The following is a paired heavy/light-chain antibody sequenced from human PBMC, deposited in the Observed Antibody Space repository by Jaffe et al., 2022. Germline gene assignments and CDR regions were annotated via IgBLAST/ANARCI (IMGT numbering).Heavy chain of an antibody. J-gene: IGHJ3*02. CDR1: GFTFSNYA. D-gene: IGHD3-10*01. CDR2: ISGGGGTT. V-gene: IGHV3-23*01. CDR3: AKDYASGTYYGAFDI. Sequence: EVQLLESGGGLVQPGGSLRLSCVASGFTFSNYAMSWVRQAPGKGLEWVSLISGGGGTTYYADSVKGRFTISRDNSKNTLNLHMNSLRAEDTAIYYCAKDYASGTYYGAFDIWGQGTMVTVS.
Light chain of an antibody. V-gene: IGLV2-8*01. CDR3: SSYAGRNNFV. Sequence: QSALTQPPSASGSPGQSVTISCTGTSSDVGGYNSVSWYQQHPGKAPKLMIYEVSKRPSGVPDRFSGSKSGNTASLTVSGLQAEDEADYYCSSYAGRNNFVFGTGTKVTVL. CDR2: EVS. CDR1: SSDVGGYNS. J-gene: IGLJ1*01.